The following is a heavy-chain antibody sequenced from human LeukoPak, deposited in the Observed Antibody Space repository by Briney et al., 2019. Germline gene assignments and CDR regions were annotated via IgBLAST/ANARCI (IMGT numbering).Heavy chain of an antibody. Sequence: SETLSLTCTVSGGSISSGGYYWSWIRQHPGKGLEWIGYIYYSGSTYYNPSLKSRVTISVDTSKNQFSLKLNSVTAADTAGYYGERNGNRSGSLYWGRGTLVTVSS. J-gene: IGHJ4*02. CDR2: IYYSGST. CDR1: GGSISSGGYY. CDR3: ERNGNRSGSLY. V-gene: IGHV4-31*03. D-gene: IGHD3-22*01.